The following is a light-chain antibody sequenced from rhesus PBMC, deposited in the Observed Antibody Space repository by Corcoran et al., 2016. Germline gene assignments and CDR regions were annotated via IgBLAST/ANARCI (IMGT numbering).Light chain of an antibody. CDR1: QGSSSY. J-gene: IGKJ3*01. CDR3: QQGYDIPLT. CDR2: YGK. Sequence: DIQMSQSPSSLSASAGDRVTIPCRASQGSSSYLNWFQQKPGKAPKLLFYYGKSLASGVPSRFSGSGSWTDYTFTISSLQPEDVATYYCQQGYDIPLTFGPGTKLDIK. V-gene: IGKV1-32*02.